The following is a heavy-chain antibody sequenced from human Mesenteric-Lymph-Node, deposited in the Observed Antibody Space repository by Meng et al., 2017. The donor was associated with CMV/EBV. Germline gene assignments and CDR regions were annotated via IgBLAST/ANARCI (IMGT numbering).Heavy chain of an antibody. CDR2: INHSGST. D-gene: IGHD4-23*01. J-gene: IGHJ4*02. Sequence: GQPPQWRGGLLKPSETLSLTCAVYGGPFSGYYWSWIRQPPGKGLEWIGEINHSGSTNYNPSLKSRVTISVDTSKNQFSLKLSSVTAADTAVYYCARHQRWLKSEGGFNYWGQGTLVTVSS. CDR3: ARHQRWLKSEGGFNY. V-gene: IGHV4-34*01. CDR1: GGPFSGYY.